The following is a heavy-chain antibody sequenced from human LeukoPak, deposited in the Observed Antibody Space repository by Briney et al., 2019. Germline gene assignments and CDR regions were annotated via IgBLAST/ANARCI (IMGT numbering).Heavy chain of an antibody. CDR1: VYTFRTYY. D-gene: IGHD2-21*02. V-gene: IGHV1-46*01. CDR2: FTPSGGTT. J-gene: IGHJ4*02. CDR3: ARGDCSEGNCYSDY. Sequence: GASVKVSCKTSVYTFRTYYIYWVRQAPGQGLEWMGRFTPSGGTTKYAQNFQGRVTMTRDTSTNTVYMELSSLRSDDTAVYYCARGDCSEGNCYSDYWGQGTLVTVSS.